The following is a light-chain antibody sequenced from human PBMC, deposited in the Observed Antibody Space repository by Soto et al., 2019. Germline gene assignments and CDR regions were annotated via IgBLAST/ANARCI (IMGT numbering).Light chain of an antibody. J-gene: IGLJ1*01. CDR2: GVT. Sequence: LTQPPSASGSPGQPVTISCTGTSSDVGGYDYVSWYQQRPGKAPKLLIHGVTKRPSGVPDRFSGSKSGNTASLTVSGLQAEDEADYYCSSYAGRTLYVFGTGTKVTVL. CDR3: SSYAGRTLYV. V-gene: IGLV2-8*01. CDR1: SSDVGGYDY.